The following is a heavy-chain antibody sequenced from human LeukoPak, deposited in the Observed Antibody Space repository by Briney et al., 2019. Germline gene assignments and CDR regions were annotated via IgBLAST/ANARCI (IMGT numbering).Heavy chain of an antibody. CDR1: GFTVSTNY. J-gene: IGHJ4*02. CDR3: ARVTDGDYPDY. CDR2: IYRAGTT. V-gene: IGHV3-66*01. Sequence: GGSLRLSCAASGFTVSTNYKSWVRQAPGKGLEWVSVIYRAGTTYYADSVKGRFTISRDNSKNTLYLQMNSLRADDTAVYYCARVTDGDYPDYWGQGTLVIVSS. D-gene: IGHD4-17*01.